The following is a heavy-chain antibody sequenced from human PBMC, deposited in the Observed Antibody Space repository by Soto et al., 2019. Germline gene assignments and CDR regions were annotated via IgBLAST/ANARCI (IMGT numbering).Heavy chain of an antibody. CDR3: ARDYTVGAIYSGIYYFAMDV. Sequence: GGSLRLSCAASDFSFNNYGMHWVRPTPDKGLEWVAVSRFDGSQTRYAESVKGRFTISRDNSNNMLYLQMGSLRAEDTAMYYCARDYTVGAIYSGIYYFAMDVWGRGTPVTVSS. CDR2: SRFDGSQT. V-gene: IGHV3-33*01. J-gene: IGHJ6*01. D-gene: IGHD1-26*01. CDR1: DFSFNNYG.